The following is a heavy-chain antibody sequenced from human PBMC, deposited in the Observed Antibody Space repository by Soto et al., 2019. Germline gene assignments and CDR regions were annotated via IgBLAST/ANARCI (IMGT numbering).Heavy chain of an antibody. CDR1: GFTFSSYA. J-gene: IGHJ3*02. Sequence: QVQLVESGGGVVQPGRSLRLSCAASGFTFSSYALHWVRQAPGKGLECVAVISYDGSNKYYADSVKGRFTISRDNSKNTLYLQMNSLGAEDTAVYYCAREGHSGSYLNDAFDIWGQGTMVTVSS. V-gene: IGHV3-30-3*01. D-gene: IGHD1-26*01. CDR3: AREGHSGSYLNDAFDI. CDR2: ISYDGSNK.